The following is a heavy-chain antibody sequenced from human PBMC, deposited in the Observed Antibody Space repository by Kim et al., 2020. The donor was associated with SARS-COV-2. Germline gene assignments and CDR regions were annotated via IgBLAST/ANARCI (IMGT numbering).Heavy chain of an antibody. CDR3: AKDTGSRSFDY. D-gene: IGHD2-15*01. CDR2: T. Sequence: TYSADSVKGRFTISSDNSTNTLFLQRNSLRAEDTAIYYCAKDTGSRSFDYWGQGTLLTVSS. V-gene: IGHV3-23*01. J-gene: IGHJ4*02.